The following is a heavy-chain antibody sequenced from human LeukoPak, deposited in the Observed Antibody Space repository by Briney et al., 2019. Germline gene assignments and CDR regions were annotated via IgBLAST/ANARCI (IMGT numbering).Heavy chain of an antibody. Sequence: GGSLRLSCAASGVTLSPYGVHWVRQAPGKGLEWVAVISYEGGTQHYADSVKGRFIISRDNPRNTLYLQMNILRTEDTAVYYCAKEGTPQVSTWYDLWGQGTQVIVSS. D-gene: IGHD3-10*01. V-gene: IGHV3-30*18. J-gene: IGHJ5*02. CDR3: AKEGTPQVSTWYDL. CDR2: ISYEGGTQ. CDR1: GVTLSPYG.